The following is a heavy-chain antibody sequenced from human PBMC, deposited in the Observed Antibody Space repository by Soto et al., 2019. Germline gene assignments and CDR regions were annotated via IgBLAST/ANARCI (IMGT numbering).Heavy chain of an antibody. CDR1: GGSISSSSYY. CDR2: IYYSGST. V-gene: IGHV4-39*02. Sequence: SETLSLTCTVSGGSISSSSYYWGWIRQPPGKGLEWIGSIYYSGSTYYNPSLKSRVTISVDTSKNQFSLKLSSVTAADTAVYYCARDREGKDVWGQGTTVTVSS. J-gene: IGHJ6*02. CDR3: ARDREGKDV.